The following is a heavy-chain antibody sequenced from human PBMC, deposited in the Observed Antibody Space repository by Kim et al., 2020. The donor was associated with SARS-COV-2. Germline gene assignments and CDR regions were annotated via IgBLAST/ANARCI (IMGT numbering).Heavy chain of an antibody. CDR2: IHYTGTT. Sequence: SETLSLTCTVSDDYIRSGDYHWSWIRQPPGKGLEWIGNIHYTGTTRYNPSLKSRFTISIDTSKNQFSLMVTSVTAADTAVYYCARAYFDWWFAPWGQGAPVTVSS. CDR3: ARAYFDWWFAP. V-gene: IGHV4-30-4*01. CDR1: DDYIRSGDYH. D-gene: IGHD3-9*01. J-gene: IGHJ5*02.